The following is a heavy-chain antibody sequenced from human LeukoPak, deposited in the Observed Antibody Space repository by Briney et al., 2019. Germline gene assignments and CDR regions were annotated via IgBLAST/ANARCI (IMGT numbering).Heavy chain of an antibody. Sequence: GESLKSSCKGSGYNFTNYWIGWVRQMPGNGLEWVGMIYPDDSDTRYSPSFQGQVTISADKSINTACLQWGSLKASDTAMYYCARQGSYSSSWYNIDYWGQGTPVTVSS. CDR3: ARQGSYSSSWYNIDY. CDR2: IYPDDSDT. CDR1: GYNFTNYW. J-gene: IGHJ4*02. D-gene: IGHD6-13*01. V-gene: IGHV5-51*01.